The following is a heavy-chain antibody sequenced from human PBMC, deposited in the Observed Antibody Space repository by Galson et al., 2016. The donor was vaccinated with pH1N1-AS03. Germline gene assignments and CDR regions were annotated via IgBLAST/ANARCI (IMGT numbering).Heavy chain of an antibody. D-gene: IGHD2-15*01. Sequence: QSGAEVTKPGESLKISCKGSGYNFGHFWIGWVRQKPGKGLEWMGIIYPGDSDARYSPPFQGQVTFSADKSINTAYLQWSGLKASDTAMYYCTLSRYCSGGTCQRDLDHGGQGTLVTVSS. V-gene: IGHV5-51*01. CDR1: GYNFGHFW. CDR2: IYPGDSDA. CDR3: TLSRYCSGGTCQRDLDH. J-gene: IGHJ4*01.